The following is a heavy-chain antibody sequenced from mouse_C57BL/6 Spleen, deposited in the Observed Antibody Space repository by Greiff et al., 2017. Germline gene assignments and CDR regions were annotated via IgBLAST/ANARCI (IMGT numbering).Heavy chain of an antibody. Sequence: QVQLQQPGPDLVKPGASVKLSCKASGYTFTSYGMHWVKQRPGQGLEWIGYINPSTGGTNYNEKFKSKATLTVDKSSSTAYMQLVSRTSKDSAFYDCAISGGYGSSFNYWGQGTTLTVSS. CDR1: GYTFTSYG. CDR2: INPSTGGT. J-gene: IGHJ2*01. D-gene: IGHD1-1*01. V-gene: IGHV1-53*01. CDR3: AISGGYGSSFNY.